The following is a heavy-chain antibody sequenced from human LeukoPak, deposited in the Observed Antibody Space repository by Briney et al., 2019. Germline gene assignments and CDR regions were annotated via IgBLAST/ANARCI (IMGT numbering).Heavy chain of an antibody. CDR3: AREGSEGVGAFDI. Sequence: SVKLSCKASGGTFSSYAISWVRQAPGQGLEWMRGIIPIFGTANYAQKFQGRVTITADKSTSTAYMELSSLRSEDTAVYYCAREGSEGVGAFDIWGQGTMVTVSS. CDR2: IIPIFGTA. J-gene: IGHJ3*02. V-gene: IGHV1-69*06. CDR1: GGTFSSYA. D-gene: IGHD3-16*01.